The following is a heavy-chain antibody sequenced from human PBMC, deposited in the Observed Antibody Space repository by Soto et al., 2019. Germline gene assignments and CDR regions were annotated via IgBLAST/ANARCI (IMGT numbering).Heavy chain of an antibody. CDR3: AREVQVHTPAFVY. CDR2: ISPMSGAA. CDR1: GGTFNTYA. D-gene: IGHD3-10*01. Sequence: QVQLVQSGAEMKKPGSSVKVSCQSSGGTFNTYAMNWVRQAPGQGPEWMGDISPMSGAANYAPKLQGRVTITADESTGTSYMQLSSLTSEDTALYFCAREVQVHTPAFVYWGQGTLVTVSS. V-gene: IGHV1-69*19. J-gene: IGHJ4*02.